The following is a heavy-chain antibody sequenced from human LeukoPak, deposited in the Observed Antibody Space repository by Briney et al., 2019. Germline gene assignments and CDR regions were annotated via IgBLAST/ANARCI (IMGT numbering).Heavy chain of an antibody. CDR1: GFTFSSYS. D-gene: IGHD1-26*01. V-gene: IGHV3-48*01. J-gene: IGHJ3*02. Sequence: AGGSLRLSCAASGFTFSSYSMNWVRQAPGKGLEWVSYISSSSSTIYYADSVKGRFTISRDGAKNSLYLQMNSLRAEDTAVYYCARDREWELLRDAFDIWGQGTMVTVSS. CDR2: ISSSSSTI. CDR3: ARDREWELLRDAFDI.